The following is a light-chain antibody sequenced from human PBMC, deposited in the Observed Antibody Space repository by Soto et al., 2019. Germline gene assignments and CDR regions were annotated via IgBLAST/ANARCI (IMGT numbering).Light chain of an antibody. Sequence: ELVLTQSPSTLSLSPGERATLSCRASQSVSSSYLAWYQQKPGQAPRLLIYGASSRATGIPDRFSASGSGTDFTLTISRLEPEDFAVYYCQQYGSFFGPGTKVDIK. J-gene: IGKJ3*01. CDR2: GAS. V-gene: IGKV3-20*01. CDR1: QSVSSSY. CDR3: QQYGSF.